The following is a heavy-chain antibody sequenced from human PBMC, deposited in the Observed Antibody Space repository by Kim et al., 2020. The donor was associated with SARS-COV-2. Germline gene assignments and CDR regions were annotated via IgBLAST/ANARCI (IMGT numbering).Heavy chain of an antibody. V-gene: IGHV4-59*08. CDR1: GGSISSYY. Sequence: SETLSLTCTVAGGSISSYYWSWIRQPPGKGREWIGYIYYSGSTNYNPSLKSRVTISVDTPKNQFSLKLGSVTAADTAVYYCARHPVNYDILTGYYIVGVYDMDVWREGTTVPVSS. CDR2: IYYSGST. D-gene: IGHD3-9*01. CDR3: ARHPVNYDILTGYYIVGVYDMDV. J-gene: IGHJ6*04.